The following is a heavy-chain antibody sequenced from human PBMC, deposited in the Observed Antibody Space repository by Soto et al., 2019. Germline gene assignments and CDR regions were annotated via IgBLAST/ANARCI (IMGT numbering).Heavy chain of an antibody. J-gene: IGHJ4*02. CDR1: GFTFSDYY. CDR2: ISSSSSYT. CDR3: ARYMTTVTSDNFDY. Sequence: QVQLVESGGGLVKPGGSLRLSCAASGFTFSDYYMSWIRQAPGKGLEWVSYISSSSSYTNYADSVKGRFTISRDNAKNSLYLQMNSLRAEDTSVYYCARYMTTVTSDNFDYWGQGTLVTVSS. D-gene: IGHD4-17*01. V-gene: IGHV3-11*06.